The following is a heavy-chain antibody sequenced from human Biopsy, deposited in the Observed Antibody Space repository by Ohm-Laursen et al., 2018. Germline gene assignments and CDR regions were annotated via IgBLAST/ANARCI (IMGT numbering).Heavy chain of an antibody. CDR1: GFAFSYYG. CDR2: MWSDGINK. D-gene: IGHD3-9*01. V-gene: IGHV3-33*01. J-gene: IGHJ5*02. Sequence: SLRLSCAATGFAFSYYGLHWVRQAPGKGLQWVAVMWSDGINKNYADSVKGRFTVSRDNSNNVLYLQMSSLRDGDSAVYYCARDDDTTGHYMILNHWGQGTLVTVSS. CDR3: ARDDDTTGHYMILNH.